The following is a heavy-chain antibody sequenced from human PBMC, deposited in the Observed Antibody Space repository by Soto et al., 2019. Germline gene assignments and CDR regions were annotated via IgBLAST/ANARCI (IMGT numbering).Heavy chain of an antibody. D-gene: IGHD6-19*01. CDR1: GFSFTTYW. J-gene: IGHJ4*02. V-gene: IGHV5-10-1*01. Sequence: PGESLKISCKGSGFSFTTYWIACVRQMPGKGLEWMGRIDPSDSYTNYSPSFQGHVTISLDKSISTAYLQWSSLKASDTAMYYCARAVAGDFDYWGQGTLVTVS. CDR2: IDPSDSYT. CDR3: ARAVAGDFDY.